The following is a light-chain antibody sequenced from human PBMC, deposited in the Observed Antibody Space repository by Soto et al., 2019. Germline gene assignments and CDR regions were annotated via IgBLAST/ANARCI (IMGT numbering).Light chain of an antibody. V-gene: IGKV4-1*01. CDR1: QSVLYSSKNNNY. J-gene: IGKJ2*01. CDR3: QQYYSSPYT. Sequence: DIVMTQSPDSLAVSLGERATINCKSSQSVLYSSKNNNYLAWYQQKPRQPPKLIINWASTRESGVPDRFTGSVSGTDFTLTISSLQAEDVAVYYCQQYYSSPYTFGQGTKLEIK. CDR2: WAS.